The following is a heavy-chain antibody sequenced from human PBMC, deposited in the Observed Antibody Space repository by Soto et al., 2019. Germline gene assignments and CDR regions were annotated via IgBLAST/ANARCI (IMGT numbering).Heavy chain of an antibody. Sequence: GGSLRLSCAASGFTFSDYYMSWIRQAPGKGLEWVSYISSSGSTIYYADSVKGRFTISRDNAKNSLYLQMNSLRAEDTAVYYCARWRVHYDSSGYQQDAFDIWGQGTMVTVSS. J-gene: IGHJ3*02. D-gene: IGHD3-22*01. CDR1: GFTFSDYY. CDR3: ARWRVHYDSSGYQQDAFDI. CDR2: ISSSGSTI. V-gene: IGHV3-11*01.